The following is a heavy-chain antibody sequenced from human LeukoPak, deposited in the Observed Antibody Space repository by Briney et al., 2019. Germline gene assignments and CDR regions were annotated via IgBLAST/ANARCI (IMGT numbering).Heavy chain of an antibody. D-gene: IGHD3-9*01. J-gene: IGHJ5*02. V-gene: IGHV1-8*01. Sequence: ASVKVSCKASGYTFTSYDINWVRQATGQGLEWMGWMNPNSGNTGYAQKFQGRVTMTRNTSISTAYMELSSLRSEDTAVYYCARGRHYDILTGYLSWGQGTLVTVSS. CDR1: GYTFTSYD. CDR2: MNPNSGNT. CDR3: ARGRHYDILTGYLS.